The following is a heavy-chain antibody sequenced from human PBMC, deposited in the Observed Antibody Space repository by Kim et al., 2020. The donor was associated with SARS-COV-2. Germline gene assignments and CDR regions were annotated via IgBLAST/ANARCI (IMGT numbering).Heavy chain of an antibody. Sequence: GGSLRLSCAASGFTFSNAWMTWVRQAPGKGLEWVGRIKRKTGGGTIEYAAMVKGRFTISSDVSKNTLQLQMDSLKTEDTAVYYCTTDYSGGHWGQGTLVT. D-gene: IGHD1-26*01. V-gene: IGHV3-15*01. CDR2: IKRKTGGGTI. CDR3: TTDYSGGH. CDR1: GFTFSNAW. J-gene: IGHJ4*02.